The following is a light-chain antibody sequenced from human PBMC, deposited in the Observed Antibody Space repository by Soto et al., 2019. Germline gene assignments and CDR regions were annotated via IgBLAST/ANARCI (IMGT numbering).Light chain of an antibody. Sequence: EVVLTQSPGILSLSPGERASLSCRASQSVSSAYLAWYQHKPGQAPRLLIFGASYRATGIPDRFSSSGSGTYFTLSISRVEPEDFAVYYCQQFSSSPPYTFGQGTTLEI. CDR3: QQFSSSPPYT. J-gene: IGKJ2*01. CDR2: GAS. CDR1: QSVSSAY. V-gene: IGKV3-20*01.